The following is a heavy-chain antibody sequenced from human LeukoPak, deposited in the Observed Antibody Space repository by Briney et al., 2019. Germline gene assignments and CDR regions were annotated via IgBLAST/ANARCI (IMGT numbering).Heavy chain of an antibody. Sequence: GESLKISCKGSGYSFPNYWIGWVRQMPGKGLEWMGIISPGDSDTTYSPSFQGQVTISADKSISTAYLQWSGLKASDTAMYYCARRGPVVGVLYFDYWGQGTLVTVSS. CDR3: ARRGPVVGVLYFDY. V-gene: IGHV5-51*01. CDR1: GYSFPNYW. D-gene: IGHD6-19*01. J-gene: IGHJ4*02. CDR2: ISPGDSDT.